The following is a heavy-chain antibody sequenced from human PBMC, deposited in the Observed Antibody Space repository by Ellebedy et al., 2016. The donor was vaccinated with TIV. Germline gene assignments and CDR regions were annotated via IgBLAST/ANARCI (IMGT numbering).Heavy chain of an antibody. D-gene: IGHD3-22*01. J-gene: IGHJ4*02. CDR3: ARSHDSSGHIDS. CDR2: IYYSGST. V-gene: IGHV4-39*07. CDR1: GGSMSSSSYY. Sequence: SETLSLXXAVSGGSMSSSSYYWGWIRQTPGKGLEWIASIYYSGSTYYKPSLESRVTMSVDTSKNQFSLRLSSVTAADTALYFCARSHDSSGHIDSWGQGTLVTVSS.